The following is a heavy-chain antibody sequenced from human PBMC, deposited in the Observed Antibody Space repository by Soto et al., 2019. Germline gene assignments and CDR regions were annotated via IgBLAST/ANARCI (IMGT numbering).Heavy chain of an antibody. V-gene: IGHV3-23*01. Sequence: EVQLLESGGGLVQPGGSLRLSCAASGFTFSSYAMSWVRQAPGKGLEWVSAISGSGGSTYYADSVKGRFTISRDNSKNTLYLQMNSLRAEDTAVYYCAKDRGIVVVPAAMLFENWGQGTLVTVSS. CDR1: GFTFSSYA. CDR2: ISGSGGST. D-gene: IGHD2-2*01. J-gene: IGHJ4*02. CDR3: AKDRGIVVVPAAMLFEN.